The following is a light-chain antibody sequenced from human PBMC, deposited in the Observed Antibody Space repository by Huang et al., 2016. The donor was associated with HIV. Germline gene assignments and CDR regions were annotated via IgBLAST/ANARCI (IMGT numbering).Light chain of an antibody. CDR2: AAS. CDR1: QSISSY. J-gene: IGKJ1*01. Sequence: DIQMTQSPSSLSASVGDRVTITCRASQSISSYLNWYQQKPGKAHKLLIYAASRLQSGVPSRFSGSGSGTDFTLTISSLQPEEFATYYCQQSYSTPRTFGQGTKVEIK. CDR3: QQSYSTPRT. V-gene: IGKV1-39*01.